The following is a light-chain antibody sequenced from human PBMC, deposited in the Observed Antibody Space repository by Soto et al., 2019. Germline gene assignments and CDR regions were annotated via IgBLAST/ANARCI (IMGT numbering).Light chain of an antibody. V-gene: IGLV2-14*01. CDR3: SSYTSSRYV. Sequence: QSVLTQPASVSGSPGQSITISCTGTSSDVDGYNYVSWYQQHPGKAPKLMIYDVSNRPSGVSNRFSGSKSGNTASLTISGLQAEDEADYYCSSYTSSRYVFGTGTKVTVL. CDR2: DVS. J-gene: IGLJ1*01. CDR1: SSDVDGYNY.